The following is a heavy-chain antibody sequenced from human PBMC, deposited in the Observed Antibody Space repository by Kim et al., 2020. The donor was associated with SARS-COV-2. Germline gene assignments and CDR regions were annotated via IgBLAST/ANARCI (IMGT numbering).Heavy chain of an antibody. D-gene: IGHD6-19*01. V-gene: IGHV1-46*01. CDR1: GYTFTSYY. Sequence: ASVKVSCKASGYTFTSYYMHWVRQAPGQGLEWMGIINPSGGSTSYAQKFQGRVTMTRDTSTSTVYMELSSLRSEDAAVYYCARDRVEFRDSSGWDGVYYYYYYGMDVWGQGPTVTVSS. CDR3: ARDRVEFRDSSGWDGVYYYYYYGMDV. J-gene: IGHJ6*02. CDR2: INPSGGST.